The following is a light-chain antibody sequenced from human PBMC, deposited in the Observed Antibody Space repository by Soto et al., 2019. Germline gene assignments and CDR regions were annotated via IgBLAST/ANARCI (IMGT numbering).Light chain of an antibody. CDR2: DVS. J-gene: IGLJ2*01. CDR1: SSDIGGYNY. V-gene: IGLV2-14*01. CDR3: SSYTSTNTPVI. Sequence: QSALTQPASVSGSPGQSITISCTGTSSDIGGYNYVSWYQQHPGKAPKAMIYDVSNRPSGVSNRFSGSKSGNTASLTISGLQAEDEANYYCSSYTSTNTPVIFGRGTKLTVL.